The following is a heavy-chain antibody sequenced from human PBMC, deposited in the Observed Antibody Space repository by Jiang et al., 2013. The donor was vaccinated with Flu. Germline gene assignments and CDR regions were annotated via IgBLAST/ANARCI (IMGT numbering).Heavy chain of an antibody. CDR1: GFNFNNAW. J-gene: IGHJ6*02. CDR3: TTDTPVLLPYYYYGMDV. CDR2: IKNKAYGGTT. Sequence: QLVESGGGLIKPGGYLRLSCTASGFNFNNAWVNWVRQAPEKGLEWVGRIKNKAYGGTTDYATPVKGRVSIIRDDSRNTVYLDLNRLSTEDTGVYYCTTDTPVLLPYYYYGMDVWGQGTTVTVSS. D-gene: IGHD2/OR15-2a*01. V-gene: IGHV3-15*01.